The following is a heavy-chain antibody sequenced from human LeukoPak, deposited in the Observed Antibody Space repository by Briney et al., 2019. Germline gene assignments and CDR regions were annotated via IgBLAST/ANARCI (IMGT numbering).Heavy chain of an antibody. V-gene: IGHV1-69*02. D-gene: IGHD2-15*01. CDR2: IIPILGIA. Sequence: SVKVSCKASGYTFTSYYMHWVRQAPGQGLEWMGRIIPILGIANYAQKFQGRVTITADKSTSTAYMELSSLRSEDTAVYYCARNAVVVVVAATNWFDPWGQGTLVTVSS. J-gene: IGHJ5*02. CDR1: GYTFTSYY. CDR3: ARNAVVVVVAATNWFDP.